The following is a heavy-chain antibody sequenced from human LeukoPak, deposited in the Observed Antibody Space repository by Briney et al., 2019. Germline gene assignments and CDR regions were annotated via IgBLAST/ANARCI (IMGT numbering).Heavy chain of an antibody. CDR2: INHSGST. V-gene: IGHV4-34*01. CDR1: GGSFSGYY. Sequence: SETLSLTCAVYGGSFSGYYWSWIRQPPGKGLEWIGEINHSGSTNYNPSLKSRVTISVDTSKNQFSLKLSSVTAADTAVYYCARDGGSSWSGYYGMDVWGQGTTVTVSS. D-gene: IGHD6-13*01. CDR3: ARDGGSSWSGYYGMDV. J-gene: IGHJ6*02.